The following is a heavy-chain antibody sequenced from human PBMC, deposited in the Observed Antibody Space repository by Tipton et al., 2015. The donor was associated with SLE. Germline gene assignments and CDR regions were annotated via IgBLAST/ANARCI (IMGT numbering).Heavy chain of an antibody. Sequence: TLSLTCAVYGGSFSGYYWSWIRQPPGKGLEWIGEINHSGSTNYNPSLKSRVTISVDTSKNQFSLKLSSVTAADTAVYYCARGPRALPGGYSGGEGIQHWGQGTLATVSS. J-gene: IGHJ1*01. D-gene: IGHD6-25*01. CDR3: ARGPRALPGGYSGGEGIQH. CDR1: GGSFSGYY. V-gene: IGHV4-34*01. CDR2: INHSGST.